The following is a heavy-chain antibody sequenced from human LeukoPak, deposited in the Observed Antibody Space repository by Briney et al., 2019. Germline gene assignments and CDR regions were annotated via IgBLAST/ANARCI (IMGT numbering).Heavy chain of an antibody. CDR1: GGTFSSYA. CDR3: ARGVATINYFDY. CDR2: IIPIFGTA. V-gene: IGHV1-69*05. J-gene: IGHJ4*02. D-gene: IGHD5-24*01. Sequence: SVKVSCKASGGTFSSYAISWVRQAPGQGLEWMGRIIPIFGTANYAQKFQGGVTITTDESTSTAYMELSSLRSEDTAVYYCARGVATINYFDYWGQGTLVTVSS.